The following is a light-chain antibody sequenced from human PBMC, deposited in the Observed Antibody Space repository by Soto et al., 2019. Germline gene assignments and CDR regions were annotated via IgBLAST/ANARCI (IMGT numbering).Light chain of an antibody. CDR3: SSYTSSSTLDV. Sequence: QSALTQPASVSGSPGQSITISCTGTRSDVGGYNYVYWYQQHPGKAPKLMIYDVSNRPSGVSNRFSGSKSGNTASLTISGLQAEDEADYHCSSYTSSSTLDVFGTGTKLTVL. CDR1: RSDVGGYNY. CDR2: DVS. V-gene: IGLV2-14*01. J-gene: IGLJ1*01.